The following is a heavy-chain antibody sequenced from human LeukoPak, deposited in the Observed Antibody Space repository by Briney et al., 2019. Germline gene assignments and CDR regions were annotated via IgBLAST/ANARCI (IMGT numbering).Heavy chain of an antibody. V-gene: IGHV4-38-2*02. CDR1: GYSISTGYF. CDR3: ARRYSSSWYTLRKNYYYYYMDV. J-gene: IGHJ6*03. D-gene: IGHD6-13*01. Sequence: SETLSLTCTVSGYSISTGYFWGWIRQTPGKGLEWIGYIYYSGSTDYNPSLKSRVTISVDTSKNQFSLKLSSVTAADTAVYYCARRYSSSWYTLRKNYYYYYMDVWGKGTTVTVSS. CDR2: IYYSGST.